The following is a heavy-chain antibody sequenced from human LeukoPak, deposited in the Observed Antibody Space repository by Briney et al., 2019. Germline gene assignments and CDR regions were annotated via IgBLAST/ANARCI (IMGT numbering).Heavy chain of an antibody. CDR2: INGDGRNI. Sequence: GGSLRLSCVASGFTFSSYWMHWVRQDPRKGLVWVSRINGDGRNINYADSVRGRFTISRDNAKNTLYLQMNSLRAEDTAVYYCARIGGSGLLYYFDSWGQGTLVTVSS. J-gene: IGHJ4*02. D-gene: IGHD2-15*01. V-gene: IGHV3-74*01. CDR1: GFTFSSYW. CDR3: ARIGGSGLLYYFDS.